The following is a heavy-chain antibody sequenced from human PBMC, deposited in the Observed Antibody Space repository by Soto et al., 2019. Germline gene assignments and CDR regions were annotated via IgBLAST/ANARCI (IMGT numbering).Heavy chain of an antibody. CDR3: ARVEPRDDSSGYYYNYWYFDL. J-gene: IGHJ2*01. CDR2: IIPIFGTA. Sequence: SVKVSCKASGGTFSSYAISWVRQAPGQELEWMGGIIPIFGTANYAQKFQGRVTITADESTSTAYMELSSLRSEDTAVYYCARVEPRDDSSGYYYNYWYFDLWGRGTLVTVSS. V-gene: IGHV1-69*13. CDR1: GGTFSSYA. D-gene: IGHD3-22*01.